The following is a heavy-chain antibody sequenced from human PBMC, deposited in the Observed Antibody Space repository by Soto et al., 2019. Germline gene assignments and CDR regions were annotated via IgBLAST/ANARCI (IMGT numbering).Heavy chain of an antibody. CDR2: INHSGST. V-gene: IGHV4-34*01. Sequence: SETLSLTCAVYGGSFSGYYWSWIRQPPGKGLEWIGEINHSGSTNYNPSLKSRVTISVDTSKNQFSLKLSSVTAADTAVYYCARGLTPVSRDIVVVVAANHSNGMDVWGQGTTVTVSS. D-gene: IGHD2-15*01. CDR3: ARGLTPVSRDIVVVVAANHSNGMDV. J-gene: IGHJ6*02. CDR1: GGSFSGYY.